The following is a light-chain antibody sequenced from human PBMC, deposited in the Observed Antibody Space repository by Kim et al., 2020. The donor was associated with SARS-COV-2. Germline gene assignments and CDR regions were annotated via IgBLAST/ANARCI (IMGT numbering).Light chain of an antibody. CDR2: GAS. CDR1: QSVSSGY. J-gene: IGKJ2*03. Sequence: PGERAPPPGRALQSVSSGYLAWYPQNPGQAPRLLIYGASSRATGIPDSFSGSVSGTDFTLTISRLEPEDFAVDYCQQYGSSPSYSFGQGTKLEI. CDR3: QQYGSSPSYS. V-gene: IGKV3-20*01.